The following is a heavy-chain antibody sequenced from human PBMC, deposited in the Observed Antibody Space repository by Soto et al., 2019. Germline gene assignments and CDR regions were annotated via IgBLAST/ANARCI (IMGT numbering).Heavy chain of an antibody. CDR1: GVSISSTNW. V-gene: IGHV4-4*02. D-gene: IGHD2-8*01. CDR2: MWPSGGT. CDR3: ARCLHCSNGGRFDP. J-gene: IGHJ5*02. Sequence: QVHLQESGPGLVTPSGTLSLTCAVSGVSISSTNWWTLVRQAPGKGLEWIGEMWPSGGTTYNPSLQNRVTISVDNSKNHLSLPLTSVTAADTAIYYCARCLHCSNGGRFDPWGQGALVTVSS.